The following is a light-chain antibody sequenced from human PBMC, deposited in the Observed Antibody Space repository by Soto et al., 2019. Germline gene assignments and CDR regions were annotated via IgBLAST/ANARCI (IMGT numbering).Light chain of an antibody. CDR1: QSVSSN. CDR2: GAS. Sequence: EIVMTQSPATLSVPPGERATLSCRASQSVSSNLAWYQQKPGQAPRLLIYGASTRATGIPARFSGSGSGTEFTLTISSLQSEDFAVYYCQQYNNWPPGTFCQGTKVEIK. CDR3: QQYNNWPPGT. J-gene: IGKJ1*01. V-gene: IGKV3-15*01.